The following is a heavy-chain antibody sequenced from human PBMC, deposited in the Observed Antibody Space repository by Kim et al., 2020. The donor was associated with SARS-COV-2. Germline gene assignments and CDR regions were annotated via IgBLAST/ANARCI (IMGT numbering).Heavy chain of an antibody. V-gene: IGHV5-51*01. CDR2: IYPGDSDT. J-gene: IGHJ4*02. CDR1: GYSFTSHW. Sequence: GESLKISCKGSGYSFTSHWIGWVRQMPGKGLEWMGIIYPGDSDTRYSPSFQGQVTISADKSISTAYLRWSSLKASDTAMYYCARADDYGGNDFDYWGQGTLVTVSS. CDR3: ARADDYGGNDFDY. D-gene: IGHD4-17*01.